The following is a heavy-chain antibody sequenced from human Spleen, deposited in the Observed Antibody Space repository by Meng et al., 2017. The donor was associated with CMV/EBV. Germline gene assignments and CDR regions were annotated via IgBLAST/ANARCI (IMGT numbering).Heavy chain of an antibody. CDR3: ARVHIYSNYVESEY. Sequence: GGSLRLSCAASGFTFSSYSMNWVRQAPGKGLEWVSSISSSSSYIYYADSVKGRFTITRDNAKNSLYLQMNSQRAEDTAVFYCARVHIYSNYVESEYWGQGTLVTVSS. J-gene: IGHJ4*02. D-gene: IGHD4-11*01. V-gene: IGHV3-21*01. CDR1: GFTFSSYS. CDR2: ISSSSSYI.